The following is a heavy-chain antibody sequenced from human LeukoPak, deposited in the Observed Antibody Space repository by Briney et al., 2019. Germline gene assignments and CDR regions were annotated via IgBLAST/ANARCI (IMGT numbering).Heavy chain of an antibody. CDR1: GFTFSTYT. CDR2: SSSSGTYI. D-gene: IGHD4-17*01. CDR3: AKEIWPTVTTPGWTYFDY. J-gene: IGHJ4*02. V-gene: IGHV3-21*01. Sequence: GGSLRLSCAASGFTFSTYTINWVRQAPGKGLEWVSSSSSSGTYIYYADSVKGRFTISRDNAKNSLYLQMNSLRAEDTAVYYCAKEIWPTVTTPGWTYFDYWGQGALVTVSS.